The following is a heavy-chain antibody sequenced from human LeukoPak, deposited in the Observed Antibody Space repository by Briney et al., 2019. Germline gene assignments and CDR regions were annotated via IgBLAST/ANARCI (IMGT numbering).Heavy chain of an antibody. D-gene: IGHD3-10*01. CDR1: GGSISSYY. V-gene: IGHV4-59*06. Sequence: SETLSHTCTVSGGSISSYYWSWIRQHPGKGLEWIGYIYYSGSTYYNPSLKSRVTISVDTSKNQFSLKLSSVTAADTAVYYCARTPVLLWFGPDEYYFDYWGQGTLVTVSS. CDR2: IYYSGST. J-gene: IGHJ4*02. CDR3: ARTPVLLWFGPDEYYFDY.